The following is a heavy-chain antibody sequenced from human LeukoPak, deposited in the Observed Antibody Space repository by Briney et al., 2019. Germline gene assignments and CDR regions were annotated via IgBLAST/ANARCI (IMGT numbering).Heavy chain of an antibody. V-gene: IGHV1-18*01. CDR2: ISAYNGNT. J-gene: IGHJ4*02. CDR1: GYTFTNYG. D-gene: IGHD2-2*01. CDR3: ATSLAYCSTTICYSKY. Sequence: ASVKVSCKASGYTFTNYGISWVRQAPGQGLEWMGWISAYNGNTNYAQKLQGRVTMTTDTSTSTAYMELRSLRSDDTAMYYCATSLAYCSTTICYSKYWGQGTLVTVSS.